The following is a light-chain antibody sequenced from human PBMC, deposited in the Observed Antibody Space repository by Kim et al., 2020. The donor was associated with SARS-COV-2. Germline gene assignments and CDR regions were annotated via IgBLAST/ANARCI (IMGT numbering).Light chain of an antibody. J-gene: IGLJ3*02. CDR3: QVWDSSTVV. Sequence: SYELTQPLSVSVALGQTARITCGANNIGSRNVHWFQQKPGQAPVLVIYRDSNRPSGIPERFSGSNSGNTATLTISRAQVGDEADYYCQVWDSSTVVFGGGTKVTVL. CDR1: NIGSRN. CDR2: RDS. V-gene: IGLV3-9*01.